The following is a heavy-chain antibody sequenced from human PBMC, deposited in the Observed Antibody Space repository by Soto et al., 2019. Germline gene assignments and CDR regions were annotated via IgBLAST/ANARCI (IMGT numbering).Heavy chain of an antibody. D-gene: IGHD3-10*01. Sequence: SVKVSCKASGGTFSSYAISWVRQAPGQGLEWMGGIIPIFGTANYAQKFQGRVTITADKSTSAAYMELSSLRSEDTAVYYCARDSQLWFGELFHGYYYYGMDVWGQGTTVT. CDR3: ARDSQLWFGELFHGYYYYGMDV. CDR2: IIPIFGTA. CDR1: GGTFSSYA. J-gene: IGHJ6*02. V-gene: IGHV1-69*06.